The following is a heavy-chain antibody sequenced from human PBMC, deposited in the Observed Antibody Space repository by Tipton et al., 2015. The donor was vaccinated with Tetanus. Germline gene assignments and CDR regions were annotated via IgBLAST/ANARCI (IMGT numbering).Heavy chain of an antibody. CDR1: GGSVSRSSHY. V-gene: IGHV4-31*03. D-gene: IGHD3-16*01. J-gene: IGHJ5*02. CDR3: ARDQGGGRVVRLNWFGP. CDR2: IYYSGDT. Sequence: TLSLTCTVSGGSVSRSSHYWTWIRQPPGKELEWVGYIYYSGDTYINPSLKSRVMMSVDTSQNQIFLNLSSVTAADTAVYYCARDQGGGRVVRLNWFGPWGQGALVTVSS.